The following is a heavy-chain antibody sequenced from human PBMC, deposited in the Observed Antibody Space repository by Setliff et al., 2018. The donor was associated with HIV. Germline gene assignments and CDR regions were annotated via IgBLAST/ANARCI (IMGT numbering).Heavy chain of an antibody. D-gene: IGHD6-13*01. CDR3: ASSWSRVPYYGMDV. CDR1: GSTFPSYD. Sequence: RASVKVSCKASGSTFPSYDINWVRQATGRGPEWMGWMNPNSGNTGYAQKFQGRVTMTRNTSISTAYMELSSLRSEDTAVYYCASSWSRVPYYGMDVWGQGTTVTVSS. CDR2: MNPNSGNT. J-gene: IGHJ6*02. V-gene: IGHV1-8*01.